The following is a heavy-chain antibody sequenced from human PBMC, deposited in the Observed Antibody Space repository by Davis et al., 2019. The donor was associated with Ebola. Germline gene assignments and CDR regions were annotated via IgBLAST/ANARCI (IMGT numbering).Heavy chain of an antibody. V-gene: IGHV5-51*01. CDR2: IYPGDSDT. J-gene: IGHJ6*02. Sequence: GGSLRLSCKSSGYSFTSYWIGWVRQMSGKGLEWMGIIYPGDSDTRYSPSFQGQVTISADKSISTAYLQWSSLKASDTAMYYCARRPYYYYGMDVWGQGTTVTVSS. CDR1: GYSFTSYW. CDR3: ARRPYYYYGMDV.